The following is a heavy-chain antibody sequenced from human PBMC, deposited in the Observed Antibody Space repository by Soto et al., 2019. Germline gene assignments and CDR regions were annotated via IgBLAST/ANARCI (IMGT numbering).Heavy chain of an antibody. CDR3: ACIFSGGYGYGFYYYGMDV. D-gene: IGHD5-18*01. CDR1: GGSISGGDYY. CDR2: IYYSGST. Sequence: SETLSLTCTVSGGSISGGDYYWSWIRQPPGKGLEWIGYIYYSGSTYYNPSIKSRVTISVDTSKSQFSLKLCSVTAADTAVYYCACIFSGGYGYGFYYYGMDVWGQGTTVTVTS. V-gene: IGHV4-30-4*01. J-gene: IGHJ6*01.